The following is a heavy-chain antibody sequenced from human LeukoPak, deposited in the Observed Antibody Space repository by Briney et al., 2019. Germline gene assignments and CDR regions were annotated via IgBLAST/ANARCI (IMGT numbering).Heavy chain of an antibody. D-gene: IGHD3-22*01. CDR3: PTGHYYDSSGSLRGIGY. CDR1: GFSFSTYG. J-gene: IGHJ4*02. CDR2: IKSKTDGGTT. V-gene: IGHV3-15*01. Sequence: GGSLRLSCTASGFSFSTYGMSWVRQAPGKGLEWVGRIKSKTDGGTTDYAAPVKGRFTISRDDSKNTLYLQMNSLKTEDTAVYYCPTGHYYDSSGSLRGIGYWGQGTLVTVSS.